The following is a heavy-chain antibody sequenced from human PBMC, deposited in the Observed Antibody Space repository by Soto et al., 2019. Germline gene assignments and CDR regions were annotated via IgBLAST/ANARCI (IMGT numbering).Heavy chain of an antibody. Sequence: AASVKVSCKASGFSFTSSAVQWVRQARGQRLEWIGWIVVGSGNTNYAQKFQERVTITRDMSTSTAYMELSSLRSEDTAVYYCAADDRYSSSWPPRFGMDVWGQGTTVTVSS. V-gene: IGHV1-58*01. CDR1: GFSFTSSA. CDR2: IVVGSGNT. CDR3: AADDRYSSSWPPRFGMDV. D-gene: IGHD6-13*01. J-gene: IGHJ6*02.